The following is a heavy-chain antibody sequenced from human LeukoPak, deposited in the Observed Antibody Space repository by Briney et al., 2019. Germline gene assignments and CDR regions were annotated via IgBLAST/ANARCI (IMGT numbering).Heavy chain of an antibody. CDR3: AKDYYGSGHYYYYYMDV. CDR2: IFRGDDT. CDR1: GFTFSSYW. D-gene: IGHD3-10*01. V-gene: IGHV3-66*02. J-gene: IGHJ6*03. Sequence: GGSLRLSCAASGFTFSSYWMSWVRQAPGKGLEWVSVIFRGDDTNYVDSVKGRFTISRDNSKNTLYLQMNSLRAEDTAVYYCAKDYYGSGHYYYYYMDVWGKGTTVTISS.